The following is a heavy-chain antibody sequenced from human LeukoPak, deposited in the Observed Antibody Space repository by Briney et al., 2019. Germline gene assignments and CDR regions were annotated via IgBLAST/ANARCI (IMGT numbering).Heavy chain of an antibody. Sequence: GGSLRPSCAASGFTFSSYSMNWVRQAPGKGLEWVSSISSSSSYIYYADSVKGRFTISRDNAKNSLYLQMNSLRAEDTAVYYCARDRSPAAAEPVDYWGQGTLVTVSS. J-gene: IGHJ4*02. CDR3: ARDRSPAAAEPVDY. V-gene: IGHV3-21*01. CDR2: ISSSSSYI. CDR1: GFTFSSYS. D-gene: IGHD6-13*01.